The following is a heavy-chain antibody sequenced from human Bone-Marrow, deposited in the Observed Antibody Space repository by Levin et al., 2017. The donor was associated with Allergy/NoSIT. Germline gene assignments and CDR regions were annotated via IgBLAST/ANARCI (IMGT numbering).Heavy chain of an antibody. CDR2: ISYDGSNK. Sequence: GESLKISCVASGFVFSSYGMHWVRQAPGKGLDWVAVISYDGSNKFYADSVKGRFTISRDNSKNTVYLQMNSLRAEDTAIYYCAKDIITIFGVVMNYYGMDVWGQGTTVTVSS. J-gene: IGHJ6*02. V-gene: IGHV3-30*18. CDR1: GFVFSSYG. CDR3: AKDIITIFGVVMNYYGMDV. D-gene: IGHD3-3*01.